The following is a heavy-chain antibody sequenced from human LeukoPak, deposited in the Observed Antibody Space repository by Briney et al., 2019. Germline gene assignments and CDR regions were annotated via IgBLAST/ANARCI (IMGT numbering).Heavy chain of an antibody. V-gene: IGHV3-23*01. D-gene: IGHD2-21*01. CDR3: AKDFRIGYSAHFDY. CDR2: IYENGGTT. J-gene: IGHJ4*02. CDR1: GFTFRSHA. Sequence: GGSLRLSCVGSGFTFRSHAMSWVRQAPEKGMEFVSGIYENGGTTYYADSVKGRFSISRDNSKNTLYLQMDSLRGEDTAVYYCAKDFRIGYSAHFDYWGQGALVTVSS.